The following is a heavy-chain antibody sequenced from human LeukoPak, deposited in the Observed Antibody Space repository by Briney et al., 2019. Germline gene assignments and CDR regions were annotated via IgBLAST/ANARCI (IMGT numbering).Heavy chain of an antibody. J-gene: IGHJ5*02. CDR2: IYTSGST. Sequence: SETLSLTCTVSGGSISSYYWGWIRQPAGKGLEWIGRIYTSGSTNYNPSLKSRVTMSVDTSKNQFSLKLSSVTAAYTAVYYCAGELGSFGWFDPWGRGTLVTVSS. D-gene: IGHD3-10*01. CDR3: AGELGSFGWFDP. V-gene: IGHV4-4*07. CDR1: GGSISSYY.